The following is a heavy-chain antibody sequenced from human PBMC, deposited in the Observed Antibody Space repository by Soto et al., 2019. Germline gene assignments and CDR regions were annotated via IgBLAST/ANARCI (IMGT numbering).Heavy chain of an antibody. CDR3: ARDRLGSSGYYLDAFDI. J-gene: IGHJ3*02. V-gene: IGHV6-1*01. D-gene: IGHD3-22*01. CDR1: GDSVSSNISA. CDR2: TYYRSRWYN. Sequence: SQTLSLTFAISGDSVSSNISAWHWIRQSPSRGLEWLGRTYYRSRWYNDLAVSVKSRITLNPDTSKNQFSLHLYSVTPEDTAINYCARDRLGSSGYYLDAFDIWGQGTTVTVSS.